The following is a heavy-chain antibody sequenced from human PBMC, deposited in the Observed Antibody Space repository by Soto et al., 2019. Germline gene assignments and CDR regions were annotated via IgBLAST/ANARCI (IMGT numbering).Heavy chain of an antibody. CDR1: GYTFTSYA. CDR2: INAGNGNT. J-gene: IGHJ5*02. CDR3: ASSLVSLVNYYRSGSPGP. Sequence: ASVKVSCKASGYTFTSYAMHWVRQAPGQRLEWMGWINAGNGNTKYSQKFQGRVTITRDTSASTAYMELSSLRSEDTAVYYCASSLVSLVNYYRSGSPGPWGEGALVTV. D-gene: IGHD3-10*01. V-gene: IGHV1-3*01.